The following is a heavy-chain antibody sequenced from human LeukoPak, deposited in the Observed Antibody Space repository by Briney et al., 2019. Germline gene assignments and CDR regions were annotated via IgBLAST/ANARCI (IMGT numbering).Heavy chain of an antibody. Sequence: GGSLRLSCTVSGFTVSSNSMSWVRQAPGKGLEWVSAISGSGGSTYYADSVKGRFTISRDNSKNTLYLQMNSLRAEDTAVYYCAKEHQLLWGFDYWGQGTLVTVSS. CDR2: ISGSGGST. CDR1: GFTVSSNS. D-gene: IGHD2-2*01. J-gene: IGHJ4*02. CDR3: AKEHQLLWGFDY. V-gene: IGHV3-23*01.